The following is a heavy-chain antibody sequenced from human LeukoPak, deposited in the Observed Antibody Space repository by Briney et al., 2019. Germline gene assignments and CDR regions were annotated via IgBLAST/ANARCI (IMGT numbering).Heavy chain of an antibody. J-gene: IGHJ4*02. CDR2: IRTKSYGEKT. CDR3: SRGLHDYGDSNYYFDQ. D-gene: IGHD4-17*01. CDR1: RFTFGDEA. Sequence: PGGSLRLSCTASRFTFGDEALSWFRQAPGQGLEFLSFIRTKSYGEKTDYAASMRGRFNSSRDDAKSTAYLQMNSLEIEDTALYYCSRGLHDYGDSNYYFDQWGRGTQVTVSS. V-gene: IGHV3-49*03.